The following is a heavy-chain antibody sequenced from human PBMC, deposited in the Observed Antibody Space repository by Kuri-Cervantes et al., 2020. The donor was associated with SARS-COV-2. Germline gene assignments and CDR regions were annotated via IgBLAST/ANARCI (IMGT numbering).Heavy chain of an antibody. CDR2: IYYSGST. J-gene: IGHJ4*01. D-gene: IGHD3-3*01. V-gene: IGHV4-59*01. CDR1: GGSISSYY. CDR3: ARATRYYDFWRGYSYDH. Sequence: SETLSLTCTVSGGSISSYYWSWIRQPPGKGLEWIGYIYYSGSTNYNPSLKSRVTISADTSENQYSLKLSSVTAADTAVYYCARATRYYDFWRGYSYDHWGHGTLVTVSS.